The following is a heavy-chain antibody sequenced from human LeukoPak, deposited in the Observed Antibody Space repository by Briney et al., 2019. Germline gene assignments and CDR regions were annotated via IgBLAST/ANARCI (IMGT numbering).Heavy chain of an antibody. CDR2: ISASGDVT. Sequence: PGGSLRLSCAASGFTFSKFPMGWVRQAPGRGLEWVSAISASGDVTFYADSLRGRFTISRDNSKSTLYLQMNSLRAEDTAVYYCARDLRRTHFDYWGQGTLVTVSS. CDR3: ARDLRRTHFDY. V-gene: IGHV3-23*01. CDR1: GFTFSKFP. D-gene: IGHD1/OR15-1a*01. J-gene: IGHJ4*02.